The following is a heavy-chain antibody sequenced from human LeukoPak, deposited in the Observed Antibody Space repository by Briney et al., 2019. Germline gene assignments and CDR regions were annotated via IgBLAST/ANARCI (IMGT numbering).Heavy chain of an antibody. CDR3: ARDLGFSGILTGYLL. Sequence: ASVKVSCKTSGYTFTNYGINWVRQAPGQGLEWMGWISAYNGNTNYAQKLQGRVTMTTDTSTSTAYMELRSLRSDDTAVYYCARDLGFSGILTGYLLWGQGTLVTVSS. CDR2: ISAYNGNT. J-gene: IGHJ4*02. D-gene: IGHD3-9*01. CDR1: GYTFTNYG. V-gene: IGHV1-18*01.